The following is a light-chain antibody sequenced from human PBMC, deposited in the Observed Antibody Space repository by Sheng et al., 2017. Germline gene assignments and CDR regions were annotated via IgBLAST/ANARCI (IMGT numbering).Light chain of an antibody. CDR1: QSVSNN. J-gene: IGKJ1*01. Sequence: EIVMTQSPVTLSVSPGERATLSCRASQSVSNNLAWYQQKPGQAPRLLIYGASTRATGIPARFSGSGSGTEFTLTISSLQSEDFAVYYCQQNDNWPPVWTFGQGTKLEIK. CDR3: QQNDNWPPVWT. CDR2: GAS. V-gene: IGKV3-15*01.